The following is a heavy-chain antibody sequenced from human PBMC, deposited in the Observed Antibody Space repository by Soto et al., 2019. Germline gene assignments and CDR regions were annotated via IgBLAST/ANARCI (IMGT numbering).Heavy chain of an antibody. J-gene: IGHJ3*02. D-gene: IGHD6-19*01. Sequence: EVQLVESGGGLVQPGGSLRLSCAASGFTFSSYSMNWVRQAPGKGLEWVSYISSSSSTIYYADSVKGRFTISRDNAKKSLYLQMNSLRAEDTAVYYCARSTWVAVAGSIDASDIRGQGTMVTVSS. CDR2: ISSSSSTI. V-gene: IGHV3-48*01. CDR1: GFTFSSYS. CDR3: ARSTWVAVAGSIDASDI.